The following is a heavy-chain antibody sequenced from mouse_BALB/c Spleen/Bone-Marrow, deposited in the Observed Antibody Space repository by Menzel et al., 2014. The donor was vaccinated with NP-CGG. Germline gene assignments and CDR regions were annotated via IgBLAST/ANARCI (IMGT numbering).Heavy chain of an antibody. J-gene: IGHJ3*01. Sequence: EVKLMESGGGLVQPGGSLKLSCAASGFDFSRYWMSWVRQAPGKGLEWIGEINPDSNTINYTPSLKDKFIISRDNAKNPLYLQMSKVRPEDTAFYSCERLGYYGSFAYGGKGTRVTVSA. D-gene: IGHD1-2*01. CDR1: GFDFSRYW. CDR3: ERLGYYGSFAY. V-gene: IGHV4-1*02. CDR2: INPDSNTI.